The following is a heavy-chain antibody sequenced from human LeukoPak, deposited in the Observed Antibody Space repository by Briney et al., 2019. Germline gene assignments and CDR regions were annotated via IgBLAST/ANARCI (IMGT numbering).Heavy chain of an antibody. J-gene: IGHJ3*02. CDR1: GFNLDDCA. CDR2: ISWNSGII. V-gene: IGHV3-9*01. D-gene: IGHD6-19*01. Sequence: PGVSLRLSCAASGFNLDDCAMHWVRQAPGKGLEWVSGISWNSGIIVYAASVKGRFTISRDNAKNSLYLQMNSLRAEDTAVYYCAREGGIAVALDAFDIWGQGTMVTVTS. CDR3: AREGGIAVALDAFDI.